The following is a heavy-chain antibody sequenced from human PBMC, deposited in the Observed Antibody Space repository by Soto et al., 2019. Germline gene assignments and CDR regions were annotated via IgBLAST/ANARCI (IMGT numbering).Heavy chain of an antibody. V-gene: IGHV3-23*01. CDR1: GFTFSNYA. J-gene: IGHJ4*02. Sequence: QPGGSLRLSCAASGFTFSNYAISWVRQAPGKGLEWVSIISGSGGSTYYADSVKGRFIISRDNSKNTLYLQMNSLRAEDTAVYYCASRSSGWYFDYWGQGTLVTVSS. D-gene: IGHD6-19*01. CDR2: ISGSGGST. CDR3: ASRSSGWYFDY.